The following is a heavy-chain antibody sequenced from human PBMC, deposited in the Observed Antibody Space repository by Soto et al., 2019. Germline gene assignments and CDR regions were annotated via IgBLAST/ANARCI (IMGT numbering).Heavy chain of an antibody. CDR1: GLTFSSYA. Sequence: EVQLLESGGGLVQPGGSLRLSCTASGLTFSSYAMSWVRQAPGKGLEWVSLISASGGGTYYADSVKGRFTISRDNSKNTLYLQMNSLRAEETAVDYCAKHAAAAAPDYWGQGTLVTVSS. D-gene: IGHD6-13*01. J-gene: IGHJ4*02. CDR3: AKHAAAAAPDY. V-gene: IGHV3-23*01. CDR2: ISASGGGT.